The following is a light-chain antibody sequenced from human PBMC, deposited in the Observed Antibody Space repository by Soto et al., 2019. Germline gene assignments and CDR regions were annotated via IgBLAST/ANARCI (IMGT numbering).Light chain of an antibody. CDR3: QQSHSVPLT. J-gene: IGKJ4*01. Sequence: DIQMTQSPSSLYASVRDRVTITCRASQSISTYIDWFQQKPGKAPKLLISAASTLESGVPSRFSGSGSGTDFTLTISSLQPEGFATYFCQQSHSVPLTFGGGTKVEI. V-gene: IGKV1-39*01. CDR1: QSISTY. CDR2: AAS.